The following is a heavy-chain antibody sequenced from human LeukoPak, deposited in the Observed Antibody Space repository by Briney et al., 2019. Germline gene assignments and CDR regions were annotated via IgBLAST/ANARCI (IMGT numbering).Heavy chain of an antibody. V-gene: IGHV3-30*02. CDR3: ATGYSYGFALGTYYYYYMDV. D-gene: IGHD5-18*01. CDR2: IRYDGSNK. CDR1: GFTFSSYG. J-gene: IGHJ6*03. Sequence: GGSLRLSCAASGFTFSSYGMHWVRQAPGKGLEWVAFIRYDGSNKYYADSVKGRFTISRGNSKNTLYLQMNSLRAEDTAVYYCATGYSYGFALGTYYYYYMDVWGKGTTVTVS.